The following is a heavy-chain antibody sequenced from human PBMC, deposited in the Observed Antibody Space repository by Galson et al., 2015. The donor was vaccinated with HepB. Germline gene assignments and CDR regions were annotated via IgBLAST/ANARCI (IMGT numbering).Heavy chain of an antibody. V-gene: IGHV4-30-2*01. CDR1: GGSISSGAYS. D-gene: IGHD5-12*01. Sequence: TLSLTCAVSGGSISSGAYSWSWIRQPPGKGLEWIGYIYHSGSTYYNPSLKSRVTISVDRSKNQFSLKLSSVTAADTAVYYCASGYSGYNFDYWGQGTLVTVSS. CDR3: ASGYSGYNFDY. J-gene: IGHJ4*02. CDR2: IYHSGST.